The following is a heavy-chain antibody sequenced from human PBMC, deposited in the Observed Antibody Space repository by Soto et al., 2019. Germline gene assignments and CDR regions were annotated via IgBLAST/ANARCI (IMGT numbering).Heavy chain of an antibody. Sequence: GGSLRLSCAASGFSFSSYGMSWVRQAPGKGLEWVSGISGSGGSTYYADSVKGRFTISRDNSKNTVYLQMNSLRAEDTAVYYCAKIGTTVTTLNWFDPWGQGTLVTVSS. V-gene: IGHV3-23*01. J-gene: IGHJ5*02. CDR1: GFSFSSYG. CDR2: ISGSGGST. CDR3: AKIGTTVTTLNWFDP. D-gene: IGHD4-17*01.